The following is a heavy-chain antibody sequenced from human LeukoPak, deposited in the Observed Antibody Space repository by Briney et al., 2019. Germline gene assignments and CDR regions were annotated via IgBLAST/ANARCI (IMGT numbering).Heavy chain of an antibody. CDR3: AKPKAGYYYGMDV. J-gene: IGHJ6*02. CDR2: ITSSSNYM. CDR1: GXTFNNYN. V-gene: IGHV3-21*04. Sequence: SGGSLRLSCAASGXTFNNYNMNWLRQAPGQGLVGFSSITSSSNYMYYADSVKGRFTISRENNKNTLYLQMNSLRAEDTAVYYCAKPKAGYYYGMDVWGQGTTVTVYS. D-gene: IGHD6-19*01.